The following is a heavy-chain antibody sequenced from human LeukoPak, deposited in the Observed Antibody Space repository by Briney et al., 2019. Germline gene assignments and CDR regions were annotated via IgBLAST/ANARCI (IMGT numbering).Heavy chain of an antibody. Sequence: PSETLSLTCTVSGDSISSYYWSWIRQTPGKGLEWIRYIYYSGSTNHNPSLKSRLTISVDTSKNQFSLKLSSVTAADTAVYYCARRIWLQLMDAFDIWGQGTMVTVSS. V-gene: IGHV4-59*08. CDR3: ARRIWLQLMDAFDI. D-gene: IGHD5-24*01. CDR1: GDSISSYY. J-gene: IGHJ3*02. CDR2: IYYSGST.